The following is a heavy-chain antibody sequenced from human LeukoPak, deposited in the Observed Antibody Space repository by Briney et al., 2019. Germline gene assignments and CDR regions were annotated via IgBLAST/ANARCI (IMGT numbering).Heavy chain of an antibody. J-gene: IGHJ4*02. D-gene: IGHD2-2*01. CDR2: ISSSSSYI. V-gene: IGHV3-21*01. CDR3: ARDSADRSPLGYCSSTSCYRDD. CDR1: GFTFSSYS. Sequence: PGGSLRLSCAASGFTFSSYSMNWVRQAPGKGLEWVSSISSSSSYIYYADSVKGRFTISRDNAKNSLYLQMNSLRAGDTAVYYCARDSADRSPLGYCSSTSCYRDDWGQGTLVTVSS.